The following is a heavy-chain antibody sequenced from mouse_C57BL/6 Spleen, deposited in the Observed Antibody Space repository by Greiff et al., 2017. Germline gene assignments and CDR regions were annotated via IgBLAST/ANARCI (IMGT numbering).Heavy chain of an antibody. J-gene: IGHJ2*01. Sequence: VQLQQSGAELVRPGSSVKLSCKASGYTFTSYWMHWVKQRPIQGLEWIGNIDPSDSGTHYNQKFKDKATLTVDKSSSTAYMQLSSLTSEDSAVYYCARGIYYGKGYFDYWGQGTTLTVSS. CDR2: IDPSDSGT. V-gene: IGHV1-52*01. D-gene: IGHD2-1*01. CDR3: ARGIYYGKGYFDY. CDR1: GYTFTSYW.